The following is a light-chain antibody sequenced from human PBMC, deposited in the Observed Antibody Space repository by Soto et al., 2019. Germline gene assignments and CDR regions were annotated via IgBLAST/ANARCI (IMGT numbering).Light chain of an antibody. CDR3: QQYESYPYT. CDR2: QAS. CDR1: QSISNW. Sequence: DIQMTQSPSTLSASVGDRGTITCRASQSISNWLAWYQQKPGKAPNVLIYQASSLESGVPLRFSGSGSGTEFTLTISSLQPDDFATYYCQQYESYPYTFGQGTKLEIK. V-gene: IGKV1-5*03. J-gene: IGKJ2*01.